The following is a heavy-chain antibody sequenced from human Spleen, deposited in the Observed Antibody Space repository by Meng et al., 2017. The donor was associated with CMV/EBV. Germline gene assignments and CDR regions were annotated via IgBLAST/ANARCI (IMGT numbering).Heavy chain of an antibody. CDR3: ARAYCGDDCYSRAFDI. CDR1: GFTFSSYS. Sequence: GESLKISCAASGFTFSSYSMNWVRQAPGKGLEWVSSISSSGTYIYYADSVKGRFTISRDNAQNSLYLQMNSLRAEDTAVYYCARAYCGDDCYSRAFDIWGQGTMVTVS. V-gene: IGHV3-21*01. J-gene: IGHJ3*02. CDR2: ISSSGTYI. D-gene: IGHD2-21*01.